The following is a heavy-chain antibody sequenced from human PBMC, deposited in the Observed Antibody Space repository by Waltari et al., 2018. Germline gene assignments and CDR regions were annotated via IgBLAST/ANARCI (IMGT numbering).Heavy chain of an antibody. J-gene: IGHJ3*02. D-gene: IGHD3-3*01. CDR1: GFTFTNHG. CDR2: IWYDGINK. V-gene: IGHV3-33*01. Sequence: QVQLVESGGGVVQSGRSLRLSCVGSGFTFTNHGRNWVRQAPGKGLEWVAVIWYDGINKNYVDSVKGRFTISRDNSKNTMYLEMKRLRAEDTAVYFCARGDGGSGLGASDIWGQGTMVTVSS. CDR3: ARGDGGSGLGASDI.